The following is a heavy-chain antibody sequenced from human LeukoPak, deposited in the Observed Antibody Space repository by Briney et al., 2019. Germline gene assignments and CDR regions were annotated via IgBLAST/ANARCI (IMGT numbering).Heavy chain of an antibody. V-gene: IGHV1-24*01. D-gene: IGHD4-17*01. J-gene: IGHJ4*02. CDR1: GYTLTELS. CDR3: ATMTTVTTGRYFDY. Sequence: GASVKVSCKVSGYTLTELSMHWVRQAPGKGLEWMGGFDPEDGETIYAQKFQGRVTMTEDTSTDTAYMELSSLRSEDTAVYYCATMTTVTTGRYFDYWGQGTLVTASS. CDR2: FDPEDGET.